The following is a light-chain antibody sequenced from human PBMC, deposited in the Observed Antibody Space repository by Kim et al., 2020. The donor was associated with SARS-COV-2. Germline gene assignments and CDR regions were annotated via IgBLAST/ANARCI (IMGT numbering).Light chain of an antibody. CDR3: QQRSNWPFT. J-gene: IGKJ4*01. CDR2: DAS. Sequence: LAARERATLSCRASQSVSSYLAWYQQKPGQAPRLLIYDASNRATGIPARFSGSGSGTDFTLTISSLEPEDFAVYYCQQRSNWPFTFGGGTKVDIK. CDR1: QSVSSY. V-gene: IGKV3-11*01.